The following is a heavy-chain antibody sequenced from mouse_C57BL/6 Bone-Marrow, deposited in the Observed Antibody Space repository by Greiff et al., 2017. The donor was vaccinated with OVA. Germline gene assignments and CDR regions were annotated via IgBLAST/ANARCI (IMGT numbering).Heavy chain of an antibody. J-gene: IGHJ4*01. CDR1: GYTFTSYW. CDR2: IHPNSGST. V-gene: IGHV1-64*01. D-gene: IGHD1-1*01. CDR3: ARSFYYGSSYPLDY. Sequence: QVQLKQPGAELVKPGASVKLSSKASGYTFTSYWMHWVKQRPGQGLEWIGMIHPNSGSTNYNEKFKSKATLTVDKSSSTAYMQLSSLTSEDSAVYYCARSFYYGSSYPLDYWGQGTSVTVSS.